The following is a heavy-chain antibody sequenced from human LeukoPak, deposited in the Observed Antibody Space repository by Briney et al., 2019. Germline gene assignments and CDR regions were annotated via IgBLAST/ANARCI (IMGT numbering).Heavy chain of an antibody. D-gene: IGHD6-19*01. CDR2: IYYSGST. CDR1: GGSISSSNYY. CDR3: ARASRGSSGWYSFDY. V-gene: IGHV4-39*07. J-gene: IGHJ4*02. Sequence: SETLSLTCTVSGGSISSSNYYWGWIRQPPGKGLEWIGSIYYSGSTNYNPSLKSRVTKSVDTSKNQFSLKLSSVTAADTAVYYCARASRGSSGWYSFDYWGQGTLVTVSS.